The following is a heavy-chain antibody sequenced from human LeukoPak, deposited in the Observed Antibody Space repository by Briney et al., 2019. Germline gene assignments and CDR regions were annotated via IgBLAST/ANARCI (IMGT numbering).Heavy chain of an antibody. Sequence: PGESLKISCKGSGYSFTSYWIGWVRQMPGKGLEWMGIIYPGDSDTRYSPSFQGQVTISADKSISTAYLQWSSLKASDTAMYYCARHLAESTDYGDYEGLYYFDYWGQGTLVTVSS. D-gene: IGHD4-17*01. V-gene: IGHV5-51*01. CDR2: IYPGDSDT. CDR1: GYSFTSYW. CDR3: ARHLAESTDYGDYEGLYYFDY. J-gene: IGHJ4*02.